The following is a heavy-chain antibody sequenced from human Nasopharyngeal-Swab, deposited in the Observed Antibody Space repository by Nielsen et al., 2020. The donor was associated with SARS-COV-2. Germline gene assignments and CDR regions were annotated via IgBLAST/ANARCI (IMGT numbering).Heavy chain of an antibody. CDR2: TFSRDEK. CDR3: AWIGFDLFLWNFYFYIDV. D-gene: IGHD3-10*01. V-gene: IGHV2-26*01. Sequence: WIRQPPGKALEWLAHTFSRDEKYYTSSLKSRLTVSKDTSKSQVVLTMTNIDPVDTGTYYCAWIGFDLFLWNFYFYIDVWGKGTTVTVSS. J-gene: IGHJ6*03.